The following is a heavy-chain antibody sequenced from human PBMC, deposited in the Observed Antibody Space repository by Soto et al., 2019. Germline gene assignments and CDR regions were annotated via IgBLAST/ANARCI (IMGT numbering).Heavy chain of an antibody. Sequence: QVQLVQSGAEVKKPGASVKVSCKASGYTFTSYAMHWVRQAPGQRLEWMGWINAGNGNTKYSQKFQGRVTITRDTSASTAYMELSSLRSEDTAVYYCARDRGGSYGGADYYYYGMDVWGQGTTVTVSS. D-gene: IGHD1-26*01. CDR3: ARDRGGSYGGADYYYYGMDV. V-gene: IGHV1-3*01. CDR2: INAGNGNT. J-gene: IGHJ6*02. CDR1: GYTFTSYA.